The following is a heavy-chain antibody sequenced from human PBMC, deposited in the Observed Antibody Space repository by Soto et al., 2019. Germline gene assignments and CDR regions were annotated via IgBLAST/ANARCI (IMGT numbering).Heavy chain of an antibody. J-gene: IGHJ1*01. CDR3: AKDERGFQGISHH. Sequence: EESLRLSCAASGFTFSSYGMHWVRQAPGKGLEWVAVISYDGSNKYYADSVKGRFTISRDNSKNTLYLQMNSLRAEDTAVYYCAKDERGFQGISHHWGQ. CDR1: GFTFSSYG. V-gene: IGHV3-30*18. CDR2: ISYDGSNK.